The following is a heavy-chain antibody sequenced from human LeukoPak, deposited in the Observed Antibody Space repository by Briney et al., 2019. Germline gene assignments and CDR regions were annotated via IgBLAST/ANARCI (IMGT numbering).Heavy chain of an antibody. D-gene: IGHD3-3*01. CDR1: GYTFTSYD. CDR3: ARVDFGVVVGDSAHFDY. CDR2: MNPNSGNT. J-gene: IGHJ4*02. Sequence: ASVKASCKASGYTFTSYDINWVRQATGQGLEWMGWMNPNSGNTGYAQKFQGRVTMTRNTSISTAYMELSSLRSEDTAVYYCARVDFGVVVGDSAHFDYWGQGTLVTVSS. V-gene: IGHV1-8*01.